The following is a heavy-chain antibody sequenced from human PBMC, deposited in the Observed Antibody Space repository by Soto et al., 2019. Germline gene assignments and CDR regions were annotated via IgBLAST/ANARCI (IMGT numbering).Heavy chain of an antibody. D-gene: IGHD6-19*01. CDR3: ARPLGSGWIPVDY. CDR2: IYYSGST. V-gene: IGHV4-39*01. J-gene: IGHJ4*02. CDR1: GGSISRSSYY. Sequence: QLQLQESGPGLVKPSETLSLTCTVSGGSISRSSYYWGWIRQPPGKGLEWIGSIYYSGSTYYNPFCKGRVPISVGTCQNLFSRKLSSVIAADTAVYYRARPLGSGWIPVDYRGQGPLVTVSS.